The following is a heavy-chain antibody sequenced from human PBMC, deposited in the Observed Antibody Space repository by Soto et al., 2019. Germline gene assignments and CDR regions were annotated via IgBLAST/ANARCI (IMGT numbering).Heavy chain of an antibody. D-gene: IGHD6-6*01. CDR1: GGSCSGYY. CDR2: INHSGST. CDR3: ARGRGRAARLDYYYYMDV. Sequence: SETLSLTCAVYGGSCSGYYWSWIRQPPGKGLEWIGEINHSGSTNYNPSLKSRVTISVDTSKNQFSLKLSSVTAADTAVYYCARGRGRAARLDYYYYMDVWGKGTTVTVSS. V-gene: IGHV4-34*01. J-gene: IGHJ6*03.